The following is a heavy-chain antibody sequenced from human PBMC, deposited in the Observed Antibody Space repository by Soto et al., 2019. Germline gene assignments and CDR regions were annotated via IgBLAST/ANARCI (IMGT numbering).Heavy chain of an antibody. CDR2: VGGSDDDK. V-gene: IGHV3-23*01. D-gene: IGHD2-8*01. Sequence: EVQLLESGGGVVRPGGSLRLSCAASGFTFSDYAMSWVRQTPGKGLQWVSGVGGSDDDKHYADSVRGRFIVSRDNSKNTLYMQMNSLAADDTAIYYCAKDATSFNGVWDRLDMWGEGTEVTVSS. CDR3: AKDATSFNGVWDRLDM. J-gene: IGHJ3*02. CDR1: GFTFSDYA.